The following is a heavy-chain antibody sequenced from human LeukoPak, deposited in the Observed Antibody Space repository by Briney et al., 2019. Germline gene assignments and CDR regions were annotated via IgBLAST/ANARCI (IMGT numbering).Heavy chain of an antibody. D-gene: IGHD2-15*01. V-gene: IGHV3-23*01. J-gene: IGHJ3*02. Sequence: GGSLRLSCAASGFTFSSYAMSWVRQAPGKGLEWVSAISGSGGSTYYADSVKGRFTISRDNSKNTLYLQMNSLRAEDTAVYYCASDIVVVVAAEALDAFDIWGQGTMVTVSS. CDR3: ASDIVVVVAAEALDAFDI. CDR1: GFTFSSYA. CDR2: ISGSGGST.